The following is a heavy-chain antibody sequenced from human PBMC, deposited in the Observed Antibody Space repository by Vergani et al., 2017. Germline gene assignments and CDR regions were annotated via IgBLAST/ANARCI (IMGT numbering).Heavy chain of an antibody. J-gene: IGHJ6*02. CDR1: GFTFDDYT. D-gene: IGHD2-15*01. CDR2: ISWDGGST. Sequence: EVQLVESGGVVVQPGGSLRLSCAASGFTFDDYTMHWVRQAPGKGLEWVSLISWDGGSTYYADSVKGRFTISRDNSKNSLYLQMNSLRTEDTALYYCAKDIGYCSGGSCYSGDDYYGMDVWGQGTTVTVSS. CDR3: AKDIGYCSGGSCYSGDDYYGMDV. V-gene: IGHV3-43*01.